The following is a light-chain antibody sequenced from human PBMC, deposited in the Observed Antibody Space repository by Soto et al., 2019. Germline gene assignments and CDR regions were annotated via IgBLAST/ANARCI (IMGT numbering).Light chain of an antibody. V-gene: IGKV3-20*01. CDR2: GAS. J-gene: IGKJ1*01. Sequence: EIEMTQSPATLSVSPGERATLSCRASQSVSSNLAWYQQKPGQAPRLLIHGASTRATGITDRFSGSVSGTDFTLIISGLEPEDFAVYFCQQYGSSPRTFGQGTKVDIK. CDR1: QSVSSN. CDR3: QQYGSSPRT.